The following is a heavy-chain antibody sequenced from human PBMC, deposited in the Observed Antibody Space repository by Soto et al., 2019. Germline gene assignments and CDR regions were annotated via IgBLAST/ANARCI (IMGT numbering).Heavy chain of an antibody. J-gene: IGHJ4*02. V-gene: IGHV4-59*01. CDR1: GGSISSYY. CDR3: GRVGERPYMVATKYYFAY. CDR2: IYYSGST. Sequence: NPSETLSLTCTVSGGSISSYYWSWIRQPPGKGLEWIGYIYYSGSTNYNPSLKSRVTISVDTSKNQFSLKLSSVTAADTAVYYCGRVGERPYMVATKYYFAYGGKETLVTVSS. D-gene: IGHD5-12*01.